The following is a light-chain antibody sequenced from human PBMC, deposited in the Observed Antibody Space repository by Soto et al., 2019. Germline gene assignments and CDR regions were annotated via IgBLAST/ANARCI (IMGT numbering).Light chain of an antibody. Sequence: QSALTQPASVSVSPGQSITISCTGTSSDVGSYNLVSWYQQHPGKAPKLMIYEGSKRPSGVSNRFSGSKSGNTASLTISGLQAEDEADYYCCSYAGSSTGVFGGGTKLTVL. CDR2: EGS. V-gene: IGLV2-23*01. CDR3: CSYAGSSTGV. CDR1: SSDVGSYNL. J-gene: IGLJ3*02.